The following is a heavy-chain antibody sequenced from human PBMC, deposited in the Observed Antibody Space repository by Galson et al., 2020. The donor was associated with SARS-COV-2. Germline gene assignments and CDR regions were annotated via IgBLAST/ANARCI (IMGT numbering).Heavy chain of an antibody. J-gene: IGHJ6*02. Sequence: TGGSLRLSCAASGFTFSSYSMNWVSQAPGKGLEWVSSISSSSSYIYYADSVKGRFTISRDNAKNSLYLQMNSLRAEDTAVYYCARVLVVEYYYYGMDVWGQGTTVTGSS. CDR1: GFTFSSYS. D-gene: IGHD3-22*01. V-gene: IGHV3-21*01. CDR2: ISSSSSYI. CDR3: ARVLVVEYYYYGMDV.